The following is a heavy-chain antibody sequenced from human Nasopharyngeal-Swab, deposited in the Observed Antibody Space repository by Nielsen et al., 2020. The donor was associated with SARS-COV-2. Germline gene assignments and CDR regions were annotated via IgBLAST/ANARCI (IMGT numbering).Heavy chain of an antibody. CDR3: ARDRRTEGHSFDI. J-gene: IGHJ3*02. CDR2: ISSYYYNT. CDR1: GYTFTTYD. V-gene: IGHV1-18*01. Sequence: SVKVSCKGSGYTFTTYDISWVRRAPGQGLAWVGWISSYYYNTNYAQRLQGRVTLTTDTSTSTDYMELRSLRSDDTAVYYCARDRRTEGHSFDIWGQGTMVTVSS.